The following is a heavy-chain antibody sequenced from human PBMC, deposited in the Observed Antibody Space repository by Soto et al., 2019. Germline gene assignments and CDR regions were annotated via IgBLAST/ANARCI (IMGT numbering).Heavy chain of an antibody. D-gene: IGHD6-19*01. CDR3: AREGAVAGGPYYFDY. CDR1: GFTFSSYS. CDR2: ISSSSSCI. Sequence: GGSLRLSCAASGFTFSSYSMNWVRQAPGKGLEWVSSISSSSSCIYYADSVKGRFTISRDNAKNSLYLQMNSLRAEDTAVYYCAREGAVAGGPYYFDYWGQGTLVTVSS. V-gene: IGHV3-21*01. J-gene: IGHJ4*02.